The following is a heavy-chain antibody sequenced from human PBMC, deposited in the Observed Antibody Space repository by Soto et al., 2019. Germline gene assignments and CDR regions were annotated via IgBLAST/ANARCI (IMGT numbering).Heavy chain of an antibody. CDR1: GFTFSDYY. CDR3: ARDTGGSYDY. D-gene: IGHD1-26*01. V-gene: IGHV3-72*01. CDR2: TRNKANSYAA. J-gene: IGHJ4*02. Sequence: EVHLVESGGGLVQPGGSLRLSCAASGFTFSDYYMDWVRQIPEKGLEWVGRTRNKANSYAAEYAPSVKGRFTITRHDSEDSMYLQMNSLKTEDTAVYYCARDTGGSYDYWGQGALVIVSS.